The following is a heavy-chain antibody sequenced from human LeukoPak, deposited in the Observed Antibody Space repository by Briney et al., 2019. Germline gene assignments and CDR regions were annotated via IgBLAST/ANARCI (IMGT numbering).Heavy chain of an antibody. CDR1: GYSISSGYY. CDR2: IYHSGST. CDR3: ARAPGVTAGGRFLDY. D-gene: IGHD2-21*02. V-gene: IGHV4-38-2*02. Sequence: SETLSLTCTVSGYSISSGYYWGWIRQPPGKGLEWIGSIYHSGSTYYNPSLKSRVTISVDTSKNQFSLKLSSVTAADTAVYYCARAPGVTAGGRFLDYWGQGTLVTVSS. J-gene: IGHJ4*02.